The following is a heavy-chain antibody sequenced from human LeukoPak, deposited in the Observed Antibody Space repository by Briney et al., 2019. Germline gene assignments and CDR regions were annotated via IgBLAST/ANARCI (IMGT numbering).Heavy chain of an antibody. V-gene: IGHV1-18*04. Sequence: ASVKVSCTASGYTFSSYSITWVRQAPGQGLEWMGWISTYNGNTYYAQKFQGRVTLTTDTSTTTGYLELRSLRSDDTAVYFCARGNWNDPKVHSDYWGQGTLVTDST. D-gene: IGHD1-1*01. CDR3: ARGNWNDPKVHSDY. CDR1: GYTFSSYS. J-gene: IGHJ4*02. CDR2: ISTYNGNT.